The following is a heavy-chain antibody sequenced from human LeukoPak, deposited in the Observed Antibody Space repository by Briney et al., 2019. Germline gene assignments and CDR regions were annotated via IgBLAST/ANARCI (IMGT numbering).Heavy chain of an antibody. CDR3: ARFSRDNDWGSY. CDR1: GFTVSSNY. Sequence: GGSLRLSCAASGFTVSSNYMSWVRQAPGKGLEWVSVTYSNGRTYYADSVKGRFTISRDISKNTLYLQMNSLRPEDTAVYYCARFSRDNDWGSYWGQGTLVTVSS. CDR2: TYSNGRT. J-gene: IGHJ4*02. V-gene: IGHV3-53*01. D-gene: IGHD7-27*01.